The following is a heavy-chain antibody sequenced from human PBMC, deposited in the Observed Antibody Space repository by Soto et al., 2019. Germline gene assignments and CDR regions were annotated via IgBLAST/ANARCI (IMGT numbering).Heavy chain of an antibody. CDR1: GFTSSRYS. J-gene: IGHJ4*02. CDR2: ISSSSNVI. Sequence: PGGSLRLSCVASGFTSSRYSMNWVRQAPGQGLEWVSYISSSSNVIYYADSVKGRFTISRDNAKNSLYLQMNSLRDEDTAVYYCATSVGASGYEFYWGQGTLVTVSS. V-gene: IGHV3-48*02. D-gene: IGHD5-12*01. CDR3: ATSVGASGYEFY.